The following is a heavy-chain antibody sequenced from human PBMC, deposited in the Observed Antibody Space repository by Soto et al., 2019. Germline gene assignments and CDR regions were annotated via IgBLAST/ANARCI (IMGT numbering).Heavy chain of an antibody. CDR3: ARAGVAATGSGEYAMDV. Sequence: ASVKVSCKASVDTFTGYYMHWVRQAPGQGLEWMGWTNPNKGVTKFAQKFQGRVTMTRDTSISTAYMELSRLRSDDTAVYYCARAGVAATGSGEYAMDVWGQGTTVTVSS. CDR2: TNPNKGVT. V-gene: IGHV1-2*02. J-gene: IGHJ6*02. CDR1: VDTFTGYY. D-gene: IGHD6-13*01.